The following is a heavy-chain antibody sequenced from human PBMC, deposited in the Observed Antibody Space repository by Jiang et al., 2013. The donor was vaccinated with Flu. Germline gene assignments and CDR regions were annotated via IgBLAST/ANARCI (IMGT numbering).Heavy chain of an antibody. Sequence: QLLESGGGVVQPGRSLRLSCAASGFIFSSSTMHWVRQAPGKGLEWVAFISYDGSDEYYSDSVKGRFTVSRDNSKNTLYLQMDSLTADDTAVYYCARDPAGSPIRAYFDYWGQGTLVTVSS. CDR1: GFIFSSST. D-gene: IGHD3-10*01. V-gene: IGHV3-30-3*01. J-gene: IGHJ4*02. CDR2: ISYDGSDE. CDR3: ARDPAGSPIRAYFDY.